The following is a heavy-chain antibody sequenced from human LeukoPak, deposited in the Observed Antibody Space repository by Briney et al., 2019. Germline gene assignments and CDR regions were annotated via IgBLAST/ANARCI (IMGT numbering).Heavy chain of an antibody. J-gene: IGHJ4*02. Sequence: SETLSLTCTVSGGSISSYYWSWIRQPAGKGLEWIGRIYTSGSTNYNPSLKSRVTMPVDTSKNQFSLKLSSVTAADTAVYYCARVGGGYCSGGSCEYYFDYWGQGTLVTVSS. CDR3: ARVGGGYCSGGSCEYYFDY. D-gene: IGHD2-15*01. CDR2: IYTSGST. CDR1: GGSISSYY. V-gene: IGHV4-4*07.